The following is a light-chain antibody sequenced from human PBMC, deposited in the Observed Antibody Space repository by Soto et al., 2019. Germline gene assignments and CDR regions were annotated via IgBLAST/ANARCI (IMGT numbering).Light chain of an antibody. Sequence: DLQVKQSSSFLSASVGYRVTITCLASHRISNWLAWYQQKPGKAPKLLISAASNLQSGVPSRFSGSGSGTEFTLTISSLQPDDFATYYCQHYNSYPDAFGQGTKVDIK. CDR3: QHYNSYPDA. CDR2: AAS. CDR1: HRISNW. J-gene: IGKJ1*01. V-gene: IGKV1D-16*01.